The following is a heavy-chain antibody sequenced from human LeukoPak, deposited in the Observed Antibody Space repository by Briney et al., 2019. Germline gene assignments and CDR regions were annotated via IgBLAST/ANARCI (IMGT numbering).Heavy chain of an antibody. V-gene: IGHV1-2*02. CDR1: GYTFTGYY. D-gene: IGHD2-2*01. CDR2: INPNSGGT. Sequence: ASVKISCKASGYTFTGYYVHWVRQAPGQGLEWMGWINPNSGGTNYAQKFQGRVTMTRDTSISTAYMELSRLRSDDTAVYYCARDSVVVPATIKYYYYMDVWGKGTTVTVSS. CDR3: ARDSVVVPATIKYYYYMDV. J-gene: IGHJ6*03.